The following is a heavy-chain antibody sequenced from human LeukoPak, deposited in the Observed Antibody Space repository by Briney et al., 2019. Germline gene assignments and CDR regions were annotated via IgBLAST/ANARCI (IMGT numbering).Heavy chain of an antibody. V-gene: IGHV3-30*02. CDR1: GFTFSSYG. D-gene: IGHD3-22*01. CDR3: AKDGVYYDSSGYYYVPDPLYYFDY. Sequence: GGSLRLSCAASGFTFSSYGMHWVRQAPGKGLEWVAFIRHDGSNKYYADSVKGRFTISRDNSKNTLYLQMNSLRAEDTAVYYCAKDGVYYDSSGYYYVPDPLYYFDYWGQGTLVTVSS. J-gene: IGHJ4*02. CDR2: IRHDGSNK.